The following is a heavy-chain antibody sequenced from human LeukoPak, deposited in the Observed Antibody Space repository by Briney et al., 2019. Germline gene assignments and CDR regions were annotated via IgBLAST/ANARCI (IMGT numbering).Heavy chain of an antibody. D-gene: IGHD3-10*01. J-gene: IGHJ4*02. CDR3: ARGRGSGSPFDY. V-gene: IGHV4-61*01. Sequence: SETLSLTCTVSGGSISSGSYYWSWIRQPPGKGLEWIGYIYYSGSTNYNPSLKSRVTISVDTSKNQFSLKLSSVTAADTAVYYCARGRGSGSPFDYWGQGTLVTVSS. CDR2: IYYSGST. CDR1: GGSISSGSYY.